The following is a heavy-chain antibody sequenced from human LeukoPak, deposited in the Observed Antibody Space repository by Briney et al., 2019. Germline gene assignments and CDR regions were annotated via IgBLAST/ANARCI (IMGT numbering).Heavy chain of an antibody. D-gene: IGHD6-19*01. Sequence: GGAVPVSCAACGCIFSSYAMSGLGQAGGRGGEGLSAISGSGGSKYYGVSVKGRFIISRDNSKNTLYLQMNSLRAEDTAVYYCANIPVAGLATYSNNGDAFDIWGQGTMVTVSS. J-gene: IGHJ3*02. V-gene: IGHV3-23*01. CDR3: ANIPVAGLATYSNNGDAFDI. CDR1: GCIFSSYA. CDR2: ISGSGGSK.